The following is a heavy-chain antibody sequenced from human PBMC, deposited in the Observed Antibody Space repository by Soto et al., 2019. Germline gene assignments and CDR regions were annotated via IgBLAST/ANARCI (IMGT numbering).Heavy chain of an antibody. CDR1: GFTFSSYS. CDR3: ARFETSQYTSASDY. Sequence: GGSLRLSCAASGFTFSSYSMNWVRQAPGKGLEWVSSISSSSDYIVYGDSLKGRFTISRDNAKNALYLQMNSLRAEDTAVYYSARFETSQYTSASDYWGQGTLVTSPQ. CDR2: ISSSSDYI. J-gene: IGHJ4*02. V-gene: IGHV3-21*01. D-gene: IGHD4-4*01.